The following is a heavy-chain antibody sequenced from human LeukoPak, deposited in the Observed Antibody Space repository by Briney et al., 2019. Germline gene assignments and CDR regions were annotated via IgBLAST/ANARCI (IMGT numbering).Heavy chain of an antibody. CDR3: ARRYYGSGSYYNWFDP. CDR2: IYPGDSDT. J-gene: IGHJ5*02. Sequence: GEALKISCKGSGYSFTSYWIGWVRQMPGKGLEWMGIIYPGDSDTRYSPSFQGQVTISADKSISTAYLQWSSLKASDTAMYYCARRYYGSGSYYNWFDPWGQGTLVTVSS. D-gene: IGHD3-10*01. CDR1: GYSFTSYW. V-gene: IGHV5-51*01.